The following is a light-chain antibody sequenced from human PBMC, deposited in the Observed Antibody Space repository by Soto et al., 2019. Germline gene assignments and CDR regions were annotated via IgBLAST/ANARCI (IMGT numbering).Light chain of an antibody. CDR3: KSYAGSNTYV. CDR2: EVV. J-gene: IGLJ1*01. Sequence: QSALTQPPSASGSPGQSVTISCTGTKNDIGVYDFVSWDQHHPGKAPRLIIYEVVQRPSGVPDRVSGSKSGNTASLTVSGLQAADAADYFCKSYAGSNTYVFGSGTKVTVL. V-gene: IGLV2-8*01. CDR1: KNDIGVYDF.